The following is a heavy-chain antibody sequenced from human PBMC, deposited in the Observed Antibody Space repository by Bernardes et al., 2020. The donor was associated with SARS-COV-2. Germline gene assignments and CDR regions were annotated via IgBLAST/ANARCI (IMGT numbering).Heavy chain of an antibody. Sequence: ASRNRSGNISGYTVTNYWIGWVRKMAGKGLECLGIIYPGDSDTRYSPSFQGHVTISADKSITTAYLQWTSLKASDTAMYYCARLGTAGSYYSYFDYWGQGTLITVSS. CDR3: ARLGTAGSYYSYFDY. CDR2: IYPGDSDT. D-gene: IGHD3-10*01. CDR1: GYTVTNYW. J-gene: IGHJ4*02. V-gene: IGHV5-51*01.